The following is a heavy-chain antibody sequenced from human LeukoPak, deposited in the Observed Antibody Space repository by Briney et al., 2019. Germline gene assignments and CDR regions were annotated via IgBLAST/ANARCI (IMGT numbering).Heavy chain of an antibody. CDR1: GYPFTGYY. Sequence: ASVKVSCKASGYPFTGYYMHWVRQAPGQGLEWMGWINPNSGGTNYAQKFQGRVTMTRDTSISTAYMELSRLRSDDTAVYYCAREDPQTTVPEGMDVWGQGTTVTVSS. V-gene: IGHV1-2*02. CDR2: INPNSGGT. D-gene: IGHD4-17*01. CDR3: AREDPQTTVPEGMDV. J-gene: IGHJ6*02.